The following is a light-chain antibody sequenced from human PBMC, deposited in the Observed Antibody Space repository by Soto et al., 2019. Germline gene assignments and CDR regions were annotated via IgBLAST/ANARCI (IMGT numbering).Light chain of an antibody. Sequence: ETVLTQSPGTLSLSPGERATLSCRASQNIRSNYLAWYRQTPGQAPRLLIYGASNRATGIADRFSGSGSGTDLTLIISRLEPEDFALYYCQQYGSSPWTFGQGTKVEIK. V-gene: IGKV3-20*01. CDR3: QQYGSSPWT. CDR1: QNIRSNY. J-gene: IGKJ1*01. CDR2: GAS.